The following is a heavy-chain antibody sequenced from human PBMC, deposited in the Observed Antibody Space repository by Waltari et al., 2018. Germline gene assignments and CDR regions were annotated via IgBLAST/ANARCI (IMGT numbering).Heavy chain of an antibody. D-gene: IGHD2-15*01. J-gene: IGHJ4*02. V-gene: IGHV4-4*02. CDR3: ARDRGRGLYFDS. CDR2: IHRSGRT. CDR1: GASMSENYW. Sequence: QLQLQQSGPGLVKPSESLSLTCGVSGASMSENYWWSWVRQSPEKGLEWIGQIHRSGRTYSIPSLESRVSVSMDTSNNKFFLKLSSAIAADTAVYYCARDRGRGLYFDSWGQGTLVTVSP.